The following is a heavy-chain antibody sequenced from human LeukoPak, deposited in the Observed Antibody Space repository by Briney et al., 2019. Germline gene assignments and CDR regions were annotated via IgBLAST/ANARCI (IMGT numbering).Heavy chain of an antibody. CDR3: ARGPPWYFDL. Sequence: GGSLKLSCAASGFTFSSYWMHWVRHAPGKGLVWVSRINGDGSSTAYADSVKGRFTISRDNAKNTLYLQMNSLTAEDTAVYYCARGPPWYFDLWGRGTLVTVSS. CDR2: INGDGSST. CDR1: GFTFSSYW. D-gene: IGHD6-25*01. J-gene: IGHJ2*01. V-gene: IGHV3-74*01.